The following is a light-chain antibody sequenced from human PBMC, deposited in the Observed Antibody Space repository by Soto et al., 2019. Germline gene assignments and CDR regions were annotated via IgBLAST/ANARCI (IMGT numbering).Light chain of an antibody. CDR3: QHYFNTPFA. CDR1: QNVLNSANDKNY. J-gene: IGKJ4*01. CDR2: WAS. Sequence: DIVMTQSPDSLAVSLGEMATSNCKSSQNVLNSANDKNYIAWYQQKPGKPPKLLIYWASTRESDVPYRFRGIGSATDFTLTISRLLAGDVAVYFFQHYFNTPFAFGGGNKVEIK. V-gene: IGKV4-1*01.